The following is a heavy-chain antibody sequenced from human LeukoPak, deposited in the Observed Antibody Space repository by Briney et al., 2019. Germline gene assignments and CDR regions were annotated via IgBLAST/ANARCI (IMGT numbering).Heavy chain of an antibody. J-gene: IGHJ5*02. V-gene: IGHV3-23*01. CDR3: AKVDRSGSYSLWFDP. CDR1: GFTFSSYA. D-gene: IGHD1-26*01. CDR2: ISGSGGST. Sequence: GGSLRLSCAASGFTFSSYAMSWVRQAPGKGLELVSAISGSGGSTYYADPVKGRFTISRDNSKNTLYLQMNSLRAEDTAVYYCAKVDRSGSYSLWFDPWGQGTLVTVSS.